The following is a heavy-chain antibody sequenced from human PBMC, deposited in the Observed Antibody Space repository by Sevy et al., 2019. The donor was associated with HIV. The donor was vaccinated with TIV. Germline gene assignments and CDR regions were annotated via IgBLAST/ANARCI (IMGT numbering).Heavy chain of an antibody. Sequence: GGSLTLSCAASGFTFRTYWMNWVRQAPGKGLEWVANIKQDGSEKYYVDSVKGRFTISRDNAKNSLYLQMNSLRAEDTAVYYCARVLGGYCTSASCYQPRNWFDPWGQGTLVTVSS. D-gene: IGHD2-2*01. CDR2: IKQDGSEK. J-gene: IGHJ5*02. V-gene: IGHV3-7*01. CDR1: GFTFRTYW. CDR3: ARVLGGYCTSASCYQPRNWFDP.